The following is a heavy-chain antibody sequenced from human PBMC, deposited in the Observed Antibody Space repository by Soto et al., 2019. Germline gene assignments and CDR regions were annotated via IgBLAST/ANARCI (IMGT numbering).Heavy chain of an antibody. D-gene: IGHD2-2*02. CDR2: ISYSGST. J-gene: IGHJ6*01. CDR3: ARLRCSSTSCYSYYYYSGM. V-gene: IGHV4-39*01. CDR1: RGSSTSTSYY. Sequence: NLVHSCAFSRGSSTSTSYYWGWILRLPRKRPEQIGSISYSGSTYYNQYLKSRVAISVDTSKNQFSLKLSSLTAADKAVYYCARLRCSSTSCYSYYYYSGM.